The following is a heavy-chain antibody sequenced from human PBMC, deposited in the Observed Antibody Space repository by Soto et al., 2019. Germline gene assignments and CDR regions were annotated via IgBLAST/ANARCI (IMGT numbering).Heavy chain of an antibody. J-gene: IGHJ6*01. D-gene: IGHD3-22*01. CDR2: ISYDGSNK. CDR1: GFTFSSYG. Sequence: QVQLVESGGGVVQPGRSLRLSCAASGFTFSSYGMHWVRQAPGKGLERVAVISYDGSNKDYADSVEGRFTISRDNSKNTMYLQMNSLRAEDKVVYYCAKDAYDSIIQGYYHNLGMYVVGQGA. CDR3: AKDAYDSIIQGYYHNLGMYV. V-gene: IGHV3-30*18.